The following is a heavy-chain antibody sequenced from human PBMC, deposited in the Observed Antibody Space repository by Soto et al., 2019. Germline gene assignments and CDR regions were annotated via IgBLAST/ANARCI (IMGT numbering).Heavy chain of an antibody. CDR2: IYSCGST. J-gene: IGHJ4*02. V-gene: IGHV3-53*01. CDR3: ARDRYPFDY. D-gene: IGHD1-26*01. CDR1: GFTVSSNY. Sequence: EVQLVESGGGLIQPGGSLRLSCAASGFTVSSNYMSWVRQAPGKGMEWVTVIYSCGSTYYADSVKGRFTISRDNSKNTLYLQMNSLRAEDTAVYYSARDRYPFDYWGQGTLVTVSS.